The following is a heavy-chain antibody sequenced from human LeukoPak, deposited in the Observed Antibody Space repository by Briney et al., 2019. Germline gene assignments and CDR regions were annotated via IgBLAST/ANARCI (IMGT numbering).Heavy chain of an antibody. J-gene: IGHJ5*02. V-gene: IGHV4-39*01. Sequence: SETLSLTCTVSGGSISSSSYYWGWTRQPPGKGLEWIGNIYYSGSTYYNPSLKSRVTISVDTSKNQFSLKLSSVTAADTAVYYCARQRYCSSTSCSYGDWFDPWGQGTLVTVSS. CDR3: ARQRYCSSTSCSYGDWFDP. CDR2: IYYSGST. CDR1: GGSISSSSYY. D-gene: IGHD2-2*01.